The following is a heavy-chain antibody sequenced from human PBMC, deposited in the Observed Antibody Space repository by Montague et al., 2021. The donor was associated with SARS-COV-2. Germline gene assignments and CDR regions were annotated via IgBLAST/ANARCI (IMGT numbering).Heavy chain of an antibody. V-gene: IGHV4-39*01. D-gene: IGHD1-26*01. CDR2: IHYSRST. CDR1: GASISSAHYC. J-gene: IGHJ6*02. Sequence: SETLSLTCTVSGASISSAHYCWGWIRQPTGKGLEWIGSIHYSRSTYYNPSLKSRVSISVDTSKNQFSLKLSSVTAADTAVYYCARLWDTVYYYYGMDVWGQGTTVTVSS. CDR3: ARLWDTVYYYYGMDV.